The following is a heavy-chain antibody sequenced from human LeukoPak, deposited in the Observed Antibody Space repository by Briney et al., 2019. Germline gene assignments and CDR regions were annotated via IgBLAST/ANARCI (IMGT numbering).Heavy chain of an antibody. CDR2: ISSGGSTI. CDR1: GFTFSSSA. V-gene: IGHV3-48*03. CDR3: AELGITMIGGV. Sequence: PGGSLRLSCAASGFTFSSSAMSWVRQAPGKGLEWDSYISSGGSTIYYADSVKGRFTISRDNAKNSLYLQMNSLRAEDTAVYYCAELGITMIGGVWGKGTTVTISS. J-gene: IGHJ6*04. D-gene: IGHD3-10*02.